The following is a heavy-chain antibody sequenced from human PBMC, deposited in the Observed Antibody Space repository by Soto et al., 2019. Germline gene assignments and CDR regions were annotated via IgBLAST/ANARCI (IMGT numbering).Heavy chain of an antibody. Sequence: PGGSLRLSCAASGFTFSSYEMNWVRQAPGQGLEWVSYISSSGSTIYYADSVKGRFTISRDNAKNSLYLQMNSLRAEDTAVYYCASEYDYGMDVWGQGTTVTVS. CDR1: GFTFSSYE. CDR2: ISSSGSTI. J-gene: IGHJ6*02. V-gene: IGHV3-48*03. CDR3: ASEYDYGMDV.